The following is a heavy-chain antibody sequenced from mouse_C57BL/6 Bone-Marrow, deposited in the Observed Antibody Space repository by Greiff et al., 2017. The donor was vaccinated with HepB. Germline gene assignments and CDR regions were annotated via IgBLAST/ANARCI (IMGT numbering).Heavy chain of an antibody. Sequence: VQLQQSGTVLARPGASVKMSCKTSGYTFTSYWMHWVKQRPGQGLEWIGAIYPGNSDTSYNQKFKGKAKLTAVTSASTAYMELSSLTNEDSAVYYCTREGPNWVYWYFDVWGTGTTVTVSS. CDR3: TREGPNWVYWYFDV. CDR2: IYPGNSDT. D-gene: IGHD4-1*01. J-gene: IGHJ1*03. V-gene: IGHV1-5*01. CDR1: GYTFTSYW.